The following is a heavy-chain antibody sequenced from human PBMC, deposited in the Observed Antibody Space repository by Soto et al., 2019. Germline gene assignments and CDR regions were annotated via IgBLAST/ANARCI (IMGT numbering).Heavy chain of an antibody. V-gene: IGHV1-69*13. J-gene: IGHJ4*02. Sequence: GASVKVSCKASGGTFSSYAISWVRQAPGQGLEWMGGIIPIFGTANYAQKFQGRVTITADESTSTAYMEPRSLRSEDTAVYYFARDPAAFGAYSDSLGQGTLVTVSS. CDR1: GGTFSSYA. CDR2: IIPIFGTA. D-gene: IGHD1-26*01. CDR3: ARDPAAFGAYSDS.